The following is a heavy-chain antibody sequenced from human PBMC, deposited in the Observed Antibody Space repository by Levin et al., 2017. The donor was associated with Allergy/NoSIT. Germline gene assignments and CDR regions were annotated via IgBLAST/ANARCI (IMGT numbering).Heavy chain of an antibody. CDR1: GFTFSSYA. CDR2: ISYDGSNK. J-gene: IGHJ6*02. CDR3: ARDRIAARWIDYFDYGMDV. V-gene: IGHV3-30*04. Sequence: GGSLRLSCAASGFTFSSYAMHWVRQAPGKGLEWVAVISYDGSNKYYADSVKGRFTISRDNSKNTLYLQMNSLRVEDTAVYYCARDRIAARWIDYFDYGMDVWGQGTTVTVSS. D-gene: IGHD6-13*01.